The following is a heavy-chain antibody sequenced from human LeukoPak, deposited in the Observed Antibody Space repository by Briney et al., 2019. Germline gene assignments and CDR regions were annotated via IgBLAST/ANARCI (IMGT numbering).Heavy chain of an antibody. J-gene: IGHJ2*01. Sequence: SETLSLTCTVSGGSISSYYWSWIRQPAGKGLEWIGRIYTSGSTNYNPSLKSRVTMTVDTSKNQFSLKLSSVTAADTAVYYCASAYCGGDCTPYWYFDLWGRGTLVTVSS. CDR3: ASAYCGGDCTPYWYFDL. CDR2: IYTSGST. CDR1: GGSISSYY. V-gene: IGHV4-4*07. D-gene: IGHD2-21*02.